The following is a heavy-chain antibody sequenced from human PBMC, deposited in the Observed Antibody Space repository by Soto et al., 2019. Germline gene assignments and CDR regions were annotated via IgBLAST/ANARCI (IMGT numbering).Heavy chain of an antibody. V-gene: IGHV3-7*03. CDR1: GFRFRDYW. D-gene: IGHD7-27*01. J-gene: IGHJ4*02. Sequence: QPGGSLRLSCAVSGFRFRDYWMSWVRQAPGKGLEWVANIKQDESDKYYVDAVKGRFTISRDNSMGTLYLQMKSLRVEDTAIYYCAKEVSLGSTVDLGYWGQGALVTVSS. CDR3: AKEVSLGSTVDLGY. CDR2: IKQDESDK.